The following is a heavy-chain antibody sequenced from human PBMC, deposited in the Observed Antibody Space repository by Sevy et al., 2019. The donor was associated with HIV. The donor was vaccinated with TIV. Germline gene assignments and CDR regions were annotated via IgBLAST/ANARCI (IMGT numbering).Heavy chain of an antibody. CDR1: GGSISSSSYY. D-gene: IGHD3-10*01. J-gene: IGHJ3*02. CDR2: IYYSGST. Sequence: SETLSLTCTVSGGSISSSSYYWGWIRQPPGKGLEWIGSIYYSGSTYYNPSLKSRVTISVDTSKNQFSLKLSSVTAADTAVYYCARPYGSGSSVAFDIWGQGTMVTVSS. CDR3: ARPYGSGSSVAFDI. V-gene: IGHV4-39*01.